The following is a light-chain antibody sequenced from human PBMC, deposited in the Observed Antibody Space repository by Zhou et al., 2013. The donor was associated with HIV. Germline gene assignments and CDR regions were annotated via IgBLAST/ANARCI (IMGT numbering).Light chain of an antibody. J-gene: IGKJ3*01. CDR3: QQSYSTPFT. CDR2: AAS. CDR1: QSISSY. V-gene: IGKV1-39*01. Sequence: DIQMTQSPSSLSASLGDKVTISCRASQSISSYVNWYQQTPGKAPKLLIYAASNLQTGVPSRFSGSGSGTDFTLTISSLQPEDFATYYCQQSYSTPFTFGPGTTV.